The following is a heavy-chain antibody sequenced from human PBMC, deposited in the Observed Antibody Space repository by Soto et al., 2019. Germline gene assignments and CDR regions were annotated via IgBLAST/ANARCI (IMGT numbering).Heavy chain of an antibody. V-gene: IGHV3-30*18. CDR1: GFTFSDYA. CDR2: VSHDGRNT. D-gene: IGHD6-19*01. CDR3: AKGGRQWLVTSDFNY. Sequence: VQLVESGGGVVQPGRSLRLSCAASGFTFSDYAMHWVRQAPGKGLEWVAVVSHDGRNTHYADSVKGRFTISRDSSKNTVSLEMTSRRAEDTAVYYWAKGGRQWLVTSDFNYWGQGALVTVSS. J-gene: IGHJ4*02.